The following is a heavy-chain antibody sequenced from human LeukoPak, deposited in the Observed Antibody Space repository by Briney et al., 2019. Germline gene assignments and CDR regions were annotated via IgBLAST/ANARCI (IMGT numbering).Heavy chain of an antibody. V-gene: IGHV4-59*08. CDR2: IYYSGSS. CDR3: ARQPPYYDFWSGYYKDGYYYYGMDV. D-gene: IGHD3-3*01. CDR1: GGSISSFY. Sequence: SETLSFTCTVSGGSISSFYWSWLRQPPGKGLEWIGYIYYSGSSNYNPSLKSRVTISVDTSKNQFSLKLSSVTAADTAVYYCARQPPYYDFWSGYYKDGYYYYGMDVWGQGTTVTVSS. J-gene: IGHJ6*02.